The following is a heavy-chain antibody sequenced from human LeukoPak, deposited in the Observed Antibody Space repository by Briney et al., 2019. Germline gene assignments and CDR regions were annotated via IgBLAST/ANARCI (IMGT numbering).Heavy chain of an antibody. CDR2: IYYSGST. J-gene: IGHJ4*02. CDR1: GGSISSYY. CDR3: ARDLCSSTSCYIFDY. D-gene: IGHD2-2*01. Sequence: PSETLSLTCTVSGGSISSYYWSWIRQPPGKGLEWIGYIYYSGSTNYNPSLKSRVTISVDTSKKQFSLKLSSVTAADTAVYYCARDLCSSTSCYIFDYWGQGTLVTVSS. V-gene: IGHV4-59*12.